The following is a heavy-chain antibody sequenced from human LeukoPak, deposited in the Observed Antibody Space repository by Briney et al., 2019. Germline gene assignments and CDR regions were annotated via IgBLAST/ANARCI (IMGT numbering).Heavy chain of an antibody. CDR1: GFTFSSYA. D-gene: IGHD2-2*02. J-gene: IGHJ4*02. CDR2: ISGSGGST. CDR3: AKVTGGYCSSTSCYTFDY. Sequence: QAGGSLRLSCAASGFTFSSYAMSWVRQAPGKGLGWVSAISGSGGSTYYADSVKGRFTISRDNSKNTLYLQMNSLRAEDTAVYYCAKVTGGYCSSTSCYTFDYWGQGTLVTVSS. V-gene: IGHV3-23*01.